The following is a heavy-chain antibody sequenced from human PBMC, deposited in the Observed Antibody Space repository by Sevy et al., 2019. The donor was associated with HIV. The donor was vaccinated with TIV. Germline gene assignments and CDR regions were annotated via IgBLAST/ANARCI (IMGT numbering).Heavy chain of an antibody. CDR3: ARGSSGWSPFDY. Sequence: GGSLRLSCAASGFTFSSYSMNWVRQAPGKGLEWVSYISSNSSTIYYADSVKGRFTISRDNAKNSLYLQMNGLRDEDTAVYYCARGSSGWSPFDYWDQGTLVTVSS. CDR1: GFTFSSYS. J-gene: IGHJ4*02. D-gene: IGHD6-19*01. CDR2: ISSNSSTI. V-gene: IGHV3-48*02.